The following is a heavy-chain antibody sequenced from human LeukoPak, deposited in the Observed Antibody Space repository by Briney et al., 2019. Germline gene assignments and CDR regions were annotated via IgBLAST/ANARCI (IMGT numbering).Heavy chain of an antibody. J-gene: IGHJ3*02. Sequence: GGSLRLSCAASGFTFSNAWMSWVRQAPGKGLEWVGRIKGKTDGGTTDYAAPVKGRFTISRDDSKNTLYLQMNSLKTEDTAVYYCTTELDILTGYYWAHDAFDIWGQGTMVTVSS. V-gene: IGHV3-15*01. CDR1: GFTFSNAW. CDR2: IKGKTDGGTT. D-gene: IGHD3-9*01. CDR3: TTELDILTGYYWAHDAFDI.